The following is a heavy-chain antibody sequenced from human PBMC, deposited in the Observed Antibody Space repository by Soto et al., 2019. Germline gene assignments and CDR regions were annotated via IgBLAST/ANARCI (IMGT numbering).Heavy chain of an antibody. D-gene: IGHD2-8*02. CDR1: GGSISSYY. CDR3: ARRSALSWGWFDP. Sequence: QVQLQESGPGLVKPSETLSLTCTVSGGSISSYYWSWIRQPPWKGLEWIGYIYYSGSTNYNPSLKSRVTISVDTSKNQFSLKLSSVTAADTAVYYCARRSALSWGWFDPWGQGTLVTVSS. V-gene: IGHV4-59*08. CDR2: IYYSGST. J-gene: IGHJ5*02.